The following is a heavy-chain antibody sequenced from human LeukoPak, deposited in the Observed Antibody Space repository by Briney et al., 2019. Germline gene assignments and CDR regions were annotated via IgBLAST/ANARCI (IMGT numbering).Heavy chain of an antibody. J-gene: IGHJ6*03. Sequence: GGSLRLSCAASGFTFSSYWMHWVRQAPGKGLVWVSRINSDGSSTSYADPVKGRFTISRDNAKNTLYLQMNSLRAEDTAVYYCAGGVITMVRGVIDMDVWGKGTTVTVSS. V-gene: IGHV3-74*01. CDR1: GFTFSSYW. CDR2: INSDGSST. D-gene: IGHD3-10*01. CDR3: AGGVITMVRGVIDMDV.